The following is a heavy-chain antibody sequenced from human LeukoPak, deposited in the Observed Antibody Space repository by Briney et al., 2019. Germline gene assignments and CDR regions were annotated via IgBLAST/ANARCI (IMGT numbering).Heavy chain of an antibody. CDR2: IYYSGST. Sequence: PSETLSLTCTVSGGSISSSSYYWGWIRQPPGKGLEWIGYIYYSGSTNYNPSLKSRVTISVDTSKNQFSLKLSSVTAADTAVYYCARHVWNSSGLYFDYWGQGTLVTVSS. D-gene: IGHD6-19*01. CDR1: GGSISSSSYY. V-gene: IGHV4-61*05. J-gene: IGHJ4*02. CDR3: ARHVWNSSGLYFDY.